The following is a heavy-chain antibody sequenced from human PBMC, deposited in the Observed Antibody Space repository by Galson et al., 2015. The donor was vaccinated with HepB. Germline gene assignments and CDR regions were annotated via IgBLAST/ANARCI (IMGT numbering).Heavy chain of an antibody. V-gene: IGHV4-59*01. D-gene: IGHD1/OR15-1a*01. CDR2: IFYTGVT. J-gene: IGHJ3*01. CDR1: GGSINKYY. Sequence: SETLSLTCTISGGSINKYYWAWIRQSPGRALEGIGYIFYTGVTNYNPPLKSRVTISVETSRNQFSLNLTSVTAADTGIYYCAREYNGNNYVFDLWGQGTRVSVSS. CDR3: AREYNGNNYVFDL.